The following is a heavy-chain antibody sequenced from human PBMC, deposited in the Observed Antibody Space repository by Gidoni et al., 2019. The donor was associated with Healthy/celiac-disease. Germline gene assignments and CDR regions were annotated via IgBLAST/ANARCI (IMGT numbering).Heavy chain of an antibody. CDR1: GFPFRTYA. CDR3: AKCRGGSCTLYGMDV. V-gene: IGHV3-23*01. CDR2: ISDSGGST. D-gene: IGHD3-10*01. J-gene: IGHJ6*02. Sequence: EVQLLESGGGLVQPGGSLRLSCSASGFPFRTYAMSWVRQAPGKGLEWVSAISDSGGSTYYTDSVKGRFTISRDNSKDTLYLQMNSLRAEDTAVYYCAKCRGGSCTLYGMDVWGQGTTVTVSS.